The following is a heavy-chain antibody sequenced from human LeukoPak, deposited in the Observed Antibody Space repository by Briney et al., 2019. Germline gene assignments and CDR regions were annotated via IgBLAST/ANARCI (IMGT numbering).Heavy chain of an antibody. CDR3: ARDGIGTAGFDY. V-gene: IGHV3-33*01. CDR1: GFTFNSYG. J-gene: IGHJ4*02. D-gene: IGHD1-1*01. Sequence: GGSLRLSCAASGFTFNSYGMHWVRQAPGKGLEWVPVIWYDGSNKYYADSAKGRFTISRGNSKNTLYLKMNSVRAEDMAVYYCARDGIGTAGFDYWGQETLVTVSS. CDR2: IWYDGSNK.